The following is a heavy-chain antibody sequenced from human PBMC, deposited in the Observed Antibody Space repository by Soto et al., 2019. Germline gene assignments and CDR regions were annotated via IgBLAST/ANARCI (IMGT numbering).Heavy chain of an antibody. J-gene: IGHJ4*02. CDR3: TTSNLGVDF. CDR1: GLVCSDVW. CDR2: IKTKPDDGTI. V-gene: IGHV3-15*01. D-gene: IGHD1-1*01. Sequence: GRSRRLSCAASGLVCSDVWMTWVRQAPGKGLEWVGRIKTKPDDGTIDYAAPVRGRFTISRNDSKNTLYLQMTSLTPDDTGVYYCTTSNLGVDFWGPGTLVTVSS.